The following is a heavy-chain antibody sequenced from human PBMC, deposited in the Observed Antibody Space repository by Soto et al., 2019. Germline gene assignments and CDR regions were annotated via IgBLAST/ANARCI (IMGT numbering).Heavy chain of an antibody. CDR1: GFTFDDYA. V-gene: IGHV3-9*01. CDR3: AKDSLKGRSPPTDARIYYYYYMDV. D-gene: IGHD3-10*01. J-gene: IGHJ6*03. CDR2: ISWNSGSI. Sequence: GGSLRLSCAASGFTFDDYAMHWVRQAPGKGLEWVSGISWNSGSIGYADSVKGRFTISRDNAKNSLYLQMNSLRAEDTGLYYCAKDSLKGRSPPTDARIYYYYYMDVWGKGTTVTVSS.